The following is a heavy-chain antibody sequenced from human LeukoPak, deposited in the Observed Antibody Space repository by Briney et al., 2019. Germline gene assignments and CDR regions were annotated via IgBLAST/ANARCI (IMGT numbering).Heavy chain of an antibody. J-gene: IGHJ3*02. CDR2: IYYSGST. CDR1: GGSISNYF. Sequence: SETLSLTCPVSGGSISNYFWSWIRQPPGKGLEWIGYIYYSGSTNYNPSLKSRVTISVDTSKNQFSLKLSSVTAADTAVYYCARQWVDDSSGYAAFDIWGQGTMVTVSS. V-gene: IGHV4-59*08. CDR3: ARQWVDDSSGYAAFDI. D-gene: IGHD3-22*01.